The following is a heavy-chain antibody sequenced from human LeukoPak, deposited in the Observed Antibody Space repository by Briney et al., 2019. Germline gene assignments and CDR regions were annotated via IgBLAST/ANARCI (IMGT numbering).Heavy chain of an antibody. CDR1: GFTFSSYE. J-gene: IGHJ4*02. D-gene: IGHD6-19*01. Sequence: GGSLRLSCAASGFTFSSYEMNWVRQAPGKGLEWVSYISSSGSTIYYADSVKGRFTISRDNAKNSLYLQMNSLRAEDTAVYYCARDRGAQWLVPLVYWGQGTLVTVSS. V-gene: IGHV3-48*03. CDR3: ARDRGAQWLVPLVY. CDR2: ISSSGSTI.